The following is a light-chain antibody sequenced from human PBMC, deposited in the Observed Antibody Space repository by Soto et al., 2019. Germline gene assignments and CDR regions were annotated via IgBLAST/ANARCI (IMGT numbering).Light chain of an antibody. CDR3: CSYAGTYPLWV. V-gene: IGLV2-11*01. CDR1: SSDVGGYNF. Sequence: QSALTQPRSVSGSPGQSVTISCTGTSSDVGGYNFVSWYQQCPGKPPKVIIYDVSKRPSGVPDRVSGSKSGNTASLTISGLQAEDEADYYCCSYAGTYPLWVFGGGTKVTVL. CDR2: DVS. J-gene: IGLJ3*02.